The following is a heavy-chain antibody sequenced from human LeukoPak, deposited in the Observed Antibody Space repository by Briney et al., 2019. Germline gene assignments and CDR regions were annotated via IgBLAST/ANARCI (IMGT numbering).Heavy chain of an antibody. CDR3: AREYCSRTSCYGVDY. J-gene: IGHJ4*02. D-gene: IGHD2-2*01. CDR1: GYTFTSYG. Sequence: ASVKVSCKASGYTFTSYGISWVRQAPGQGLEWMGWISTYNGNTKYEQKLQGRVTMTTDTSTSTTYMELRSLRSDDTAVYYCAREYCSRTSCYGVDYWGQGTLVTVSS. V-gene: IGHV1-18*01. CDR2: ISTYNGNT.